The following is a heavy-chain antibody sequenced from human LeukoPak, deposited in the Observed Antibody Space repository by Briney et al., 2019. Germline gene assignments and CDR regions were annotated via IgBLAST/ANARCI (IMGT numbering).Heavy chain of an antibody. D-gene: IGHD2-15*01. CDR1: GFTFSSYW. Sequence: GGSLRLSCAASGFTFSSYWMSWVRQAPGKGLEWVANIKQDGSEKYYVDSVKGRFTISRDNAQHSLYLQMNSLRAEDTAVYYCARDGMVVAASGNAFDIWGQATMVTVSS. J-gene: IGHJ3*02. CDR2: IKQDGSEK. CDR3: ARDGMVVAASGNAFDI. V-gene: IGHV3-7*01.